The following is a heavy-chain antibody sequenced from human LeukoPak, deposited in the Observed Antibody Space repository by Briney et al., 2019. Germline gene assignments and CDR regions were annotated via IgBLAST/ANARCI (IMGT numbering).Heavy chain of an antibody. J-gene: IGHJ4*02. CDR3: ARLGPAYCGGDCIY. V-gene: IGHV3-53*01. Sequence: GGSLRLSCAGSGFTFSNYAMSWVRQAPGKGLEWVSVIYTGGSTYYADSVKGRFTISRDNSKNTLYLQMNSLRAEDTAVYYCARLGPAYCGGDCIYWGQGTLVTVSS. D-gene: IGHD2-21*02. CDR1: GFTFSNYA. CDR2: IYTGGST.